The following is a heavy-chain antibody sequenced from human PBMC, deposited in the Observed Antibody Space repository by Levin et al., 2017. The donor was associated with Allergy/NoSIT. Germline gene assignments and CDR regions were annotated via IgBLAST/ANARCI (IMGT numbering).Heavy chain of an antibody. V-gene: IGHV3-9*01. CDR2: ISWNSGSI. CDR3: AKGPYSSPYYYGMDV. CDR1: GFIFDDYA. D-gene: IGHD6-13*01. Sequence: GGSLRLSCTASGFIFDDYAMHWVRQTPGKGLEWVSGISWNSGSIGYADSLKGRFTISRDNAKNSLYLQMNSLRGEDTALYYCAKGPYSSPYYYGMDVWGQGTTVTVSS. J-gene: IGHJ6*02.